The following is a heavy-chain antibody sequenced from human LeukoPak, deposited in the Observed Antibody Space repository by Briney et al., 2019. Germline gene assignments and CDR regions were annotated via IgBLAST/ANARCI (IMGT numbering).Heavy chain of an antibody. CDR1: RVTPSEVS. D-gene: IGHD3-3*02. CDR2: FDPKDGEA. J-gene: IGHJ6*03. V-gene: IGHV1-24*01. CDR3: ATGIFCATTTCPGYGNYYYFMVV. Sequence: GSLKVSCEVTRVTPSEVSMHWVRQGPRKGLECGGGFDPKDGEAVYAERFRGRVILTDDNPSNTAYMDLSSLGADDTAVYYCATGIFCATTTCPGYGNYYYFMVVWGEGATVTV.